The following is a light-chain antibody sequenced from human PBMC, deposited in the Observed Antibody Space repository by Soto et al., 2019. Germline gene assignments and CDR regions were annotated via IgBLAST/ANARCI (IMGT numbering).Light chain of an antibody. V-gene: IGLV1-51*02. J-gene: IGLJ1*01. CDR3: GTWDSSLSAGYV. CDR2: ENN. Sequence: QSVLTQPPSVSVAPGQKVTISCSGSSSNIGNNYVSWYQQLPGTAPKLLIYENNKRPSGIPDPFSGSKSGTSATLGTTGLQTGDEADYYCGTWDSSLSAGYVFGTGTKLTVL. CDR1: SSNIGNNY.